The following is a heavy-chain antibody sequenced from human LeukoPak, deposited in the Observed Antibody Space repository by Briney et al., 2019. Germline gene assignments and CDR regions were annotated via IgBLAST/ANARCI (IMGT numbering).Heavy chain of an antibody. CDR3: AREARGWPNAFDI. V-gene: IGHV3-53*01. J-gene: IGHJ3*02. CDR1: GFTVSSSY. D-gene: IGHD6-19*01. CDR2: IYSGGST. Sequence: GGSLRLSCAASGFTVSSSYMSWVRQAPGKGLEWVSVIYSGGSTYYADSVKGRFTISRDNSKNTLYLQMNSLRAEDTAVYYCAREARGWPNAFDIWGQGTMVTVSP.